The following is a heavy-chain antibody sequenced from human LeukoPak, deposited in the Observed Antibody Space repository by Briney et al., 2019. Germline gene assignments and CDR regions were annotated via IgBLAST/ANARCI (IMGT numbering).Heavy chain of an antibody. Sequence: SETLSLTCTVSGASISHYYWSWIRQPPGKGLEWIGYIYHSGSTNNNPSLKSRVTISLDTSKSQFSLKLTSVTAADTAVYYCACGRYSYGNEYWGHGTLVTVSS. J-gene: IGHJ4*01. CDR3: ACGRYSYGNEY. CDR2: IYHSGST. CDR1: GASISHYY. V-gene: IGHV4-59*01. D-gene: IGHD5-18*01.